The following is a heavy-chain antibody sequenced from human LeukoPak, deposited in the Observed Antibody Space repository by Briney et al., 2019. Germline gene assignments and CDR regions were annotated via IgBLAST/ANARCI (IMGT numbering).Heavy chain of an antibody. J-gene: IGHJ4*02. V-gene: IGHV3-23*01. CDR3: TKGGATTCCSQVAY. D-gene: IGHD2-15*01. CDR2: LSASGGST. CDR1: GFTFSSYA. Sequence: GGSLRLSCAASGFTFSSYAMSWVRQAPGKGLEWVSVLSASGGSTYYGDSVKGRFTISRDNSKNTLDLQMNSLRDKDTAVYYCTKGGATTCCSQVAYWGQGTLVTVSS.